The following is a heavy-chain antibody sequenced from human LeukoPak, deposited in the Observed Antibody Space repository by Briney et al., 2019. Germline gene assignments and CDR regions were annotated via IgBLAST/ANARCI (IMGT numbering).Heavy chain of an antibody. CDR3: ARDVGTTEVWFDP. CDR2: INPYSGGT. CDR1: GYTFTDYY. V-gene: IGHV1-2*02. J-gene: IGHJ5*02. Sequence: GASVKVSCKASGYTFTDYYRHWVRQAPGHGPEWMGWINPYSGGTNYAQNFQGRVTMTRDTSISTAYMELSRLGSDDTAVYYCARDVGTTEVWFDPWGQGTLVTVSS. D-gene: IGHD1-7*01.